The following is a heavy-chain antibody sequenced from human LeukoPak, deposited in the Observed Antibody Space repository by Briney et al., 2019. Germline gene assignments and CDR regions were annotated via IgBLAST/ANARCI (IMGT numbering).Heavy chain of an antibody. J-gene: IGHJ4*02. V-gene: IGHV1-46*01. Sequence: ASVKVSCKAFGYTFTSNYMHWVRQAPGQGPEWMGVISPSGGSTTYAQKFQGRVTITSDTSISTAYMELSSLRSDDTAVYYCAREGLDYWGQGTLVTVSS. CDR1: GYTFTSNY. CDR3: AREGLDY. CDR2: ISPSGGST.